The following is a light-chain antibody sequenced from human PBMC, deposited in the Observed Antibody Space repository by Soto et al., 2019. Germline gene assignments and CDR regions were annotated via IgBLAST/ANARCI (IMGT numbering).Light chain of an antibody. CDR2: GAS. CDR1: QSVSSSY. CDR3: QQYLGYT. Sequence: EIVLTQSPGTLSLSPGERATLSCRASQSVSSSYLAWYQQKPGQAPRLLIYGASGRATGIPDRFSGSGSGTDFPLTSSSLEPEDFAVYYCQQYLGYTFGQGTRLESK. J-gene: IGKJ2*01. V-gene: IGKV3-20*01.